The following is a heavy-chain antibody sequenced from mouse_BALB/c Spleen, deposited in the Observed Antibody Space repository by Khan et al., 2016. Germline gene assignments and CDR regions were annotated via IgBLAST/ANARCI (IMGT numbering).Heavy chain of an antibody. CDR3: ARWLDAMDY. V-gene: IGHV3-2*02. J-gene: IGHJ4*01. D-gene: IGHD2-2*01. CDR2: ISYSGTT. CDR1: GYSITSDYA. Sequence: EVQLVESGPGLVKPSQSLSLTCTVTGYSITSDYAWNWIRQFPGNKLEWMGYISYSGTTTYNPSLKSRISITRDTSKNQFFLQLNSVTTEYTSTYYCARWLDAMDYWGQGTSVTVSS.